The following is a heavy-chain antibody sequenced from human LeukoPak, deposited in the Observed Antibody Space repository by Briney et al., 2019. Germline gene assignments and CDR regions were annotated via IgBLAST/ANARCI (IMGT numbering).Heavy chain of an antibody. Sequence: NAGGSLRLSCAASGFTFSTYSMHWVRQAPGKGLEWVSTFKTNYNQVYYAESVRGRFTISTDNSKNTAYLQMNSLRVEDTALYYCARSVPDYTRFDFWGQGALVTVSS. V-gene: IGHV3-21*04. CDR2: FKTNYNQV. J-gene: IGHJ4*02. CDR1: GFTFSTYS. CDR3: ARSVPDYTRFDF. D-gene: IGHD4-11*01.